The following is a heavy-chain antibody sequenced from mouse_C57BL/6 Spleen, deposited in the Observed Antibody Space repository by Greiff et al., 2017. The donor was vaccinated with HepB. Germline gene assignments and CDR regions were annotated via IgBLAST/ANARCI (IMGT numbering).Heavy chain of an antibody. V-gene: IGHV5-17*01. CDR2: ISSGSSTI. CDR1: GFTFSDYG. CDR3: ARGPTGIGAY. J-gene: IGHJ3*01. D-gene: IGHD4-1*01. Sequence: EVKLQESGGGLVKPGGSLKLFCAASGFTFSDYGMHWVRQAPEKGLEWVAYISSGSSTIYYADTVKGRFTISRDNAKNTLFLQMTSLRSEDTAMYYCARGPTGIGAYWGQGTLVTVSA.